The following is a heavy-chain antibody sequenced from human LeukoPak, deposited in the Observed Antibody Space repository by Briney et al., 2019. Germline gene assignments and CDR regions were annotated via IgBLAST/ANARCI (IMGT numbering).Heavy chain of an antibody. Sequence: SQTLSLTCTVSGGSISSGGYYWSWIRQPPGKGLEWIGYIYHSGSTYYNPSLKSRVTISVDRSKNQFSLKLSSVTAADTAVYYCARGPHSTIFAIGEGRIGFDPWGQGTLVTVSS. CDR3: ARGPHSTIFAIGEGRIGFDP. V-gene: IGHV4-30-2*01. D-gene: IGHD3-3*01. J-gene: IGHJ5*02. CDR2: IYHSGST. CDR1: GGSISSGGYY.